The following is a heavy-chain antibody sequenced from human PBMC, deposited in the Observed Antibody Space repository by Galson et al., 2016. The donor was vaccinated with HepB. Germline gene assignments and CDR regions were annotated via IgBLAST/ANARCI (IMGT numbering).Heavy chain of an antibody. Sequence: SVKVSCKASGFTFSNYGISWVRQAPGQGLEWMGWISPYSGKTHYARTLQGRVTMTTDSSTSTAYMELRSLRSDDTAVYFCARVDGIVGTRFDPWGRETLVTVSS. D-gene: IGHD1-26*01. CDR1: GFTFSNYG. CDR3: ARVDGIVGTRFDP. J-gene: IGHJ5*01. V-gene: IGHV1-18*01. CDR2: ISPYSGKT.